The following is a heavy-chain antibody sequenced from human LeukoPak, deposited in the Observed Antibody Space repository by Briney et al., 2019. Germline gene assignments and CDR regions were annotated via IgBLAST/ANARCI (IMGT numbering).Heavy chain of an antibody. CDR3: VKSPPGTKTAFDI. V-gene: IGHV3-9*01. J-gene: IGHJ3*02. Sequence: PGRSLRLSCAASGFTFDDYAMHWVRQAPGKGLEWVSLISWNSGDIHYSDSVKGRFTISRDNAKNSLYLQMNNLRTEDTALYYCVKSPPGTKTAFDIWGQGTMVTVSS. CDR1: GFTFDDYA. CDR2: ISWNSGDI.